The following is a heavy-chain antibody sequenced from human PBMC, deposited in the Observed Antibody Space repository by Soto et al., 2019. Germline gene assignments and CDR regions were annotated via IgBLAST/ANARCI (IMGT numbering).Heavy chain of an antibody. J-gene: IGHJ6*02. CDR3: SRPLSTVTTVLDV. CDR2: TRDKGHSYST. Sequence: EVQLVESGGGLVQPGGSLRLSCAASGFTISDHYIDWVRQGPGKGLEWVGRTRDKGHSYSTAYAASVRGRFTISRDDSKHTVFLQMHSLTTEDTAVYYCSRPLSTVTTVLDVWGQGTTVTVSS. V-gene: IGHV3-72*01. D-gene: IGHD4-4*01. CDR1: GFTISDHY.